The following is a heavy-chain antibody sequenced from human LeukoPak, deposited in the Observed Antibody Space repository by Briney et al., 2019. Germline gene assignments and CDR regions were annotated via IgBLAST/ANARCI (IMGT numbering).Heavy chain of an antibody. CDR3: TTSVRGYSTGPSF. Sequence: PGGSLRLSCATSGFTFSSHSLNWVRQAPGKGLEWVGRLKSRTDGGTTDYAAPVKGRFTISRDDSKNTLFLQMNSLKTEDTAVYYCTTSVRGYSTGPSFWGQGTLVTVSS. CDR2: LKSRTDGGTT. J-gene: IGHJ4*02. CDR1: GFTFSSHS. V-gene: IGHV3-15*01. D-gene: IGHD5-18*01.